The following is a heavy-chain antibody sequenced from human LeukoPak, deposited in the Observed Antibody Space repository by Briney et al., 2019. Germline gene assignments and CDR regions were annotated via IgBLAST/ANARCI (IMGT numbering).Heavy chain of an antibody. CDR1: GYSITSYW. CDR3: ARSMCSSTSCYSIGPSDY. CDR2: IFAADSDT. V-gene: IGHV5-51*01. J-gene: IGHJ4*02. D-gene: IGHD2-2*01. Sequence: GESLKISCKGSGYSITSYWIGWVRQIPGKGLEWMGIIFAADSDTRYSPSFQGQVTISADKSINTAYLQWSSLKASDTAMYYCARSMCSSTSCYSIGPSDYWGQGTLVTVSS.